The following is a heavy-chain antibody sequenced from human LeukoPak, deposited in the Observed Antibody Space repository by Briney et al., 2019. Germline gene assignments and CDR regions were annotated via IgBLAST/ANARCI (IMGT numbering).Heavy chain of an antibody. V-gene: IGHV4-59*13. J-gene: IGHJ3*02. CDR3: ARDSIHYYDSSGYSGAFDI. CDR1: GGSISSYY. Sequence: PSETLSLTCTVSGGSISSYYWSWIRQPPGKGLEGLGYIYYSGSTNYNPSLKSRVTISVDTSKNQFSLKLSSVTAADTAVYYCARDSIHYYDSSGYSGAFDIWGQGTMVTVSS. CDR2: IYYSGST. D-gene: IGHD3-22*01.